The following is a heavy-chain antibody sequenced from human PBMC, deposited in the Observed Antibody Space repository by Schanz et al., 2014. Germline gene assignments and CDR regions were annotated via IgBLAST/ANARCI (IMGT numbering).Heavy chain of an antibody. Sequence: EVQLVESGGGLVQPGGSLRVSCAASGFTFTTFAMTWVRQAPGKGLEWVSGISDRGDGTNYGDSVRGRFTISRDNSRNTVYLQMNNVGVDDTATYYCVKTDAGWCFDYWGQGTLVIVSS. CDR1: GFTFTTFA. D-gene: IGHD6-19*01. J-gene: IGHJ4*02. CDR2: ISDRGDGT. V-gene: IGHV3-23*04. CDR3: VKTDAGWCFDY.